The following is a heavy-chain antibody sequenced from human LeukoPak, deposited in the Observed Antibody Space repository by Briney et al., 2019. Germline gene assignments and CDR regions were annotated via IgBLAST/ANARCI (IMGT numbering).Heavy chain of an antibody. Sequence: AGGSLRLSCAASGFTFSDHYMDWVRQAPGKGLEWVSSISSSSSYIYYADSVKGRFTISRDNAKNSLYLQMNSLRAEDTAVYYCARDGPSGGSDYWGQGTLVTVSS. V-gene: IGHV3-21*01. D-gene: IGHD3-3*01. J-gene: IGHJ4*02. CDR3: ARDGPSGGSDY. CDR1: GFTFSDHY. CDR2: ISSSSSYI.